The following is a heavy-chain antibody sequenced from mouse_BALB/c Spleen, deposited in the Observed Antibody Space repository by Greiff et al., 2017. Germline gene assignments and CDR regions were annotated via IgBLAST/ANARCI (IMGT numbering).Heavy chain of an antibody. V-gene: IGHV1S81*02. D-gene: IGHD2-4*01. Sequence: QQSCKASGYTFTSYWMHWVKQRPGQGLEWIGEINPSNGRTNYNEKFKSKATLTVDKSSSTAYMQLSSLTSEDSAVYYCARRGYDYHSDYWGQGTTLTVSS. CDR3: ARRGYDYHSDY. CDR2: INPSNGRT. J-gene: IGHJ2*01. CDR1: GYTFTSYW.